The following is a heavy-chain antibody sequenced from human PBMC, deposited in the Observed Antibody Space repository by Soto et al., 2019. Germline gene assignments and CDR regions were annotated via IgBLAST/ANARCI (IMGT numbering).Heavy chain of an antibody. CDR2: ISSSGSTI. D-gene: IGHD4-17*01. CDR3: ARDNYCDYLLGY. Sequence: EVQLVESGGGLVQPGGSLRLSCAASGFTFSSYSMNWVRQAPGKGLEWVSYISSSGSTIYYADSVKGRFTISRDNADSSLYLQMNSLRAEDTAVYYCARDNYCDYLLGYWGQGTLVTVSS. V-gene: IGHV3-48*01. J-gene: IGHJ4*02. CDR1: GFTFSSYS.